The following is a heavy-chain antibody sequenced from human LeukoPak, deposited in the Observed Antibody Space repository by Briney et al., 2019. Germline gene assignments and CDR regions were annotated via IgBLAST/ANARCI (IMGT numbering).Heavy chain of an antibody. D-gene: IGHD3-22*01. CDR1: GYTFTIYG. Sequence: ASVKVSCKASGYTFTIYGISWVRQAPGQGLEWMGWISAYNGNTNYAQKLQGRVTMTTDTSTSTAYMELRSLRSDDTAVYYCAREGGPDYYDSSGYFYYFDYWGQGTLVTVSS. J-gene: IGHJ4*02. CDR2: ISAYNGNT. CDR3: AREGGPDYYDSSGYFYYFDY. V-gene: IGHV1-18*01.